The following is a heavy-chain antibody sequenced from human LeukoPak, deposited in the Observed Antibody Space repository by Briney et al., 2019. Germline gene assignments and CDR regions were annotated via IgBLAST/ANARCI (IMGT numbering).Heavy chain of an antibody. CDR2: ICYSGST. Sequence: PSETLSLNCTVSGCSISSYYWSWIRQPPGKGLKGIGYICYSGSTNYNPSLKSRVTISVDTSKNQFSLKLSSLTAADTAVYYCARNTIAAAVFVPWGQGTLVTVSS. D-gene: IGHD6-13*01. J-gene: IGHJ5*02. CDR3: ARNTIAAAVFVP. CDR1: GCSISSYY. V-gene: IGHV4-59*01.